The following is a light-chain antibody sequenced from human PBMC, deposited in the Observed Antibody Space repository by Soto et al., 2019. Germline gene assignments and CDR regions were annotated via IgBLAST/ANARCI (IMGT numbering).Light chain of an antibody. CDR2: AAS. CDR1: QGIRNY. CDR3: QHYSTASFT. V-gene: IGKV1-27*01. J-gene: IGKJ3*01. Sequence: DIQMTQSPSSLSASVGDRVTFTCRASQGIRNYLAWYQQKPGKVPKLLIYAASTLESGVPSRFSGSGSGTDFTLTISTLQPEDVATYYCQHYSTASFTFGPGTKWISN.